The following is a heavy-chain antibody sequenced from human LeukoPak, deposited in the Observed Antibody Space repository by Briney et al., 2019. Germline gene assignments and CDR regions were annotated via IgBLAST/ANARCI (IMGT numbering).Heavy chain of an antibody. D-gene: IGHD6-19*01. CDR1: GYSISSGYY. CDR3: ARDHLYSSGWFDY. Sequence: SETLSLTCTVSGYSISSGYYWGWIRQPPGKGLEWIGSIYYSGSTYYNPSLKSRVTMSVDTSKSQFSLKLSSVTAADTAIYYCARDHLYSSGWFDYWGQGTLVTVSS. J-gene: IGHJ4*02. V-gene: IGHV4-38-2*02. CDR2: IYYSGST.